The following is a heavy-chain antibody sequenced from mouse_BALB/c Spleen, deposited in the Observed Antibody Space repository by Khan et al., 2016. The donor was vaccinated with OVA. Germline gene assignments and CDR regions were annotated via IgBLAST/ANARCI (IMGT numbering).Heavy chain of an antibody. Sequence: VQLQESGAELVRPGSSVKISCKASGHAFSDYWMNWVKQRPGQGLEWIGQIYPGDGNTNYNGKFKDKATLTVDKSSSTAYMQLSSLTSETSAVYLWGRVGNGGCSGARYAFGSRGTLGTVSA. D-gene: IGHD1-1*02. CDR3: GRVGNGGCSGARYAF. CDR2: IYPGDGNT. V-gene: IGHV1-80*01. J-gene: IGHJ3*01. CDR1: GHAFSDYW.